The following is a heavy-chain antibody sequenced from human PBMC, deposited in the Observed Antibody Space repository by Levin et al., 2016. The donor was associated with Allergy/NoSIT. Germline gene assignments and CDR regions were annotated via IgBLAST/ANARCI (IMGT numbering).Heavy chain of an antibody. Sequence: VRQMPGKGLEWIGSIYHSGSTYYNPSLKSRVTISVDTSKNQFSLKLSSVTAADTAVYYCARDGIAASFYYYYGMDVWGQGTTVTVSS. CDR2: IYHSGST. J-gene: IGHJ6*02. D-gene: IGHD6-25*01. CDR3: ARDGIAASFYYYYGMDV. V-gene: IGHV4-38-2*02.